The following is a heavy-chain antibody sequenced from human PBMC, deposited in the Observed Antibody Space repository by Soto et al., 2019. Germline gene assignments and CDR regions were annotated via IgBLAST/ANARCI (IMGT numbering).Heavy chain of an antibody. CDR1: GYTFNNYG. D-gene: IGHD4-17*01. CDR2: ISGYNGDT. J-gene: IGHJ4*02. Sequence: QVQLVQSGAEVKKPGASVKVSCKASGYTFNNYGISWVRQARGQGLEWMGWISGYNGDTDYAHNFKGRLTMTTDTSTSTAYMELRSLTSADTAVFFCARDSGNFGVWPYCLDHWGQGTLITVSS. CDR3: ARDSGNFGVWPYCLDH. V-gene: IGHV1-18*01.